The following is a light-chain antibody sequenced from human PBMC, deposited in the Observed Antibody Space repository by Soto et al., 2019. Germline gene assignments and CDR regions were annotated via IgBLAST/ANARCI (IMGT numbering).Light chain of an antibody. J-gene: IGKJ5*01. CDR2: GAS. CDR1: HSVNSH. CDR3: QQYKNWPL. V-gene: IGKV3-15*01. Sequence: EIVMTQSPATLSVSPGARVTLSCRTSHSVNSHVAWYQQKPGQAPRLLLYGASTRATGIPVRFSGSGFGTEFTLTISSLQSEDFAVYYCQQYKNWPLFGQGTRLEIK.